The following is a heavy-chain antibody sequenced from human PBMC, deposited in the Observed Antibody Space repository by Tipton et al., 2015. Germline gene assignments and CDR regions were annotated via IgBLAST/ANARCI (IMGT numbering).Heavy chain of an antibody. CDR2: IYYSGIT. J-gene: IGHJ6*02. V-gene: IGHV4-39*07. D-gene: IGHD5-24*01. CDR3: ARDLEHGMDV. CDR1: GGSISSSSYY. Sequence: TLSLTCTVSGGSISSSSYYWDWIRQPPGKGLEWIGNIYYSGITYYNPSLNSRVTISVDTSKNQFSLTLNSVAAADTAVYYCARDLEHGMDVWGHGTTVTVSS.